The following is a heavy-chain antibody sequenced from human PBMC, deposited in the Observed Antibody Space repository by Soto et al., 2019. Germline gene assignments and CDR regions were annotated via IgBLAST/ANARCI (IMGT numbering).Heavy chain of an antibody. Sequence: PSVTLSLTCTVSGGSISSGGYYWSWIRQPPGKGLEWIGYIYYSGIAYYNPSLKSRVTISVDTSKNQFSLRLSSVTAADTAVYYCARVRHYYGSGNYYPFDYWGQGTLVTVSS. CDR1: GGSISSGGYY. CDR3: ARVRHYYGSGNYYPFDY. CDR2: IYYSGIA. D-gene: IGHD3-10*01. V-gene: IGHV4-30-4*01. J-gene: IGHJ4*02.